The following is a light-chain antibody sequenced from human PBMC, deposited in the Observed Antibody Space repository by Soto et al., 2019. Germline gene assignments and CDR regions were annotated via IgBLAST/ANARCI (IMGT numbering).Light chain of an antibody. J-gene: IGLJ2*01. V-gene: IGLV1-40*01. CDR2: GNT. CDR3: LSFDSSLSVV. CDR1: SSNIGAGYD. Sequence: QLVLTQPPSVSGAPGQRVTISCTGSSSNIGAGYDVHWYQQLPGRAPKLLIYGNTNRPSGVPDRFSGSKSGTSASLAITGLQAEDEADYYCLSFDSSLSVVFGGWTKLTVL.